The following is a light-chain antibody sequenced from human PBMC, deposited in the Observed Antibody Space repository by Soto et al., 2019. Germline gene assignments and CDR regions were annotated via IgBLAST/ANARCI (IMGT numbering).Light chain of an antibody. CDR2: GNS. Sequence: QSVLTQPPSVSGAPGQRVTISCTGTSSNIGARYDVHWYQQLPGTAPKLLIYGNSNRPSGVPDRFSGSKSGTSASLAITGRQAEDDAYYYCQSYDSSLSASVVFGGGTKLTVL. CDR1: SSNIGARYD. J-gene: IGLJ2*01. CDR3: QSYDSSLSASVV. V-gene: IGLV1-40*01.